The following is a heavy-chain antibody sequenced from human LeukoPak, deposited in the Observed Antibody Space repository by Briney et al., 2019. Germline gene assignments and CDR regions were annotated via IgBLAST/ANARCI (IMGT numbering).Heavy chain of an antibody. CDR1: GGSISSQTYY. J-gene: IGHJ3*02. D-gene: IGHD6-6*01. CDR2: IYHSGST. CDR3: ARTSTAARRANAFDI. V-gene: IGHV4-30-2*01. Sequence: SETLSLTCTVSGGSISSQTYYWTWIRQPPGKGLEWIGYIYHSGSTYYNPSLKSRVTISVDRSKNQFSLKLSSVTAADTAVYYCARTSTAARRANAFDIWGQGAMVTVSS.